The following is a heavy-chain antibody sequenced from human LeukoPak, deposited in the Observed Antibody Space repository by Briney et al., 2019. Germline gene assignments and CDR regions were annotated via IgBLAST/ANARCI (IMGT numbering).Heavy chain of an antibody. CDR2: IKSKTDGGTT. J-gene: IGHJ4*02. V-gene: IGHV3-15*01. Sequence: GTLRLSCAASRFTFSNAWMSWVRQGPAKGMEWVGRIKSKTDGGTTDYAAPVKGRFTISRDDSKNTLYLQMNSLKTEDTAVYYCTTQRSRITMVRGVIRSDHWGQGTLVTVSS. CDR3: TTQRSRITMVRGVIRSDH. D-gene: IGHD3-10*01. CDR1: RFTFSNAW.